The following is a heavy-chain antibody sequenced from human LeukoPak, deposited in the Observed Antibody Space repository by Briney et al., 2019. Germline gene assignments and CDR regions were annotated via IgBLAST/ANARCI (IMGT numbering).Heavy chain of an antibody. V-gene: IGHV1-24*01. CDR2: FDPEAGET. D-gene: IGHD6-19*01. CDR3: AADSRRSSGWFLPDRFDI. J-gene: IGHJ3*02. CDR1: GYTLTYLS. Sequence: GASVKVSCKVSGYTLTYLSMHWVRQTRGSGPEWMGGFDPEAGETVYAQKFQGRATMTDDTSTDTAYMELSSLRSEDTAVYYCAADSRRSSGWFLPDRFDIWGQGTKVTVSS.